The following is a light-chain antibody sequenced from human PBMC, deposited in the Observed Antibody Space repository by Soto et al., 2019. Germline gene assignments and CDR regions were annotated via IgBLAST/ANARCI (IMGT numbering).Light chain of an antibody. CDR3: SSYTYSSTPHD. CDR1: SSDVGAYNY. V-gene: IGLV2-14*01. CDR2: EVT. J-gene: IGLJ1*01. Sequence: QSALTQPASVSGSPGQSITISCTGTSSDVGAYNYVSWYQQHPGKAPKLMIYEVTNRPSGVSNRFSGSKSGNTASLTISGLQAEDEADYYCSSYTYSSTPHDFGTGTKVTVL.